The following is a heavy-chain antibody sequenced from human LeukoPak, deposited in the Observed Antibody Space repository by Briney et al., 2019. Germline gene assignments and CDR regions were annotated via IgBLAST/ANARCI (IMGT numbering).Heavy chain of an antibody. CDR1: GYTFTNSY. Sequence: ASVQFSCKASGYTFTNSYIHWVRQAPGQVLEWMGLINPDGGNTNYAQNFQGRVTLTRDTSTSTVYMELSSLRSEDTAIYYCARIRDGYNDAYDLWGQGTVVTVPS. CDR3: ARIRDGYNDAYDL. D-gene: IGHD5-24*01. CDR2: INPDGGNT. V-gene: IGHV1-46*01. J-gene: IGHJ3*01.